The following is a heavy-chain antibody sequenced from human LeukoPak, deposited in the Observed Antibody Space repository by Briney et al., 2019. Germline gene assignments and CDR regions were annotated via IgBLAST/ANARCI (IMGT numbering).Heavy chain of an antibody. D-gene: IGHD6-13*01. CDR1: GFTFSSYS. CDR2: ISSSSSYI. Sequence: GGSLRLSCAASGFTFSSYSMNWVRQAPGKGLEWVSSISSSSSYIYYADSVKGRFTISRDNAKNSLYLQMNSLRAEDTAVYYRAIFAAAAGTRAFDIWGQGTMVTVSS. V-gene: IGHV3-21*01. J-gene: IGHJ3*02. CDR3: AIFAAAAGTRAFDI.